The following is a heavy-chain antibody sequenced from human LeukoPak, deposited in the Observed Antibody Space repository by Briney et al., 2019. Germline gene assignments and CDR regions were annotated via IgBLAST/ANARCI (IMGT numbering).Heavy chain of an antibody. Sequence: GGSLRLSCAASGFTFDCCGMHWVRQAPGKGLEWVAFIRNVGNDKYYADSVKGRFFISRDNSKNTLSLQMNSLRVEDTAVYYCAGSDTIGYSPREWDYWYFDLWGRGTLVTVSS. D-gene: IGHD3-22*01. CDR2: IRNVGNDK. CDR3: AGSDTIGYSPREWDYWYFDL. J-gene: IGHJ2*01. CDR1: GFTFDCCG. V-gene: IGHV3-30*02.